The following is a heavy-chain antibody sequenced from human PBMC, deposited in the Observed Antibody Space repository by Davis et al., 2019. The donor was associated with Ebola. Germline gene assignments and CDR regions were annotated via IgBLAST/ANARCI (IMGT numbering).Heavy chain of an antibody. J-gene: IGHJ4*02. V-gene: IGHV1-69*13. CDR2: IIPIFGTA. D-gene: IGHD3-22*01. CDR3: ANGYYDSSGYSLRLFDY. Sequence: SVKVSCKASGGTFSSYAISWVRQAPGQGLEWMGGIIPIFGTANYAQKFQGRVTITADESTSTAYMELSSLRSEDTAVYYCANGYYDSSGYSLRLFDYWGQGTLVTVSS. CDR1: GGTFSSYA.